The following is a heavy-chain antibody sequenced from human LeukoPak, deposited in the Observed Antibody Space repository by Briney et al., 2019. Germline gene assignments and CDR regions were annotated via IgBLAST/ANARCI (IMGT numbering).Heavy chain of an antibody. D-gene: IGHD1-26*01. Sequence: GGSLRLSCAASGFTFSDHYMDWVRQAPGKGLEWVGRTRNKANSYTTEYAASVKGRFTISRDDSKNSLYLQMNSLKTEDTAVYYCARDLLRWEPSPLGYWGQGTLVTVSS. CDR1: GFTFSDHY. CDR2: TRNKANSYTT. CDR3: ARDLLRWEPSPLGY. J-gene: IGHJ4*02. V-gene: IGHV3-72*01.